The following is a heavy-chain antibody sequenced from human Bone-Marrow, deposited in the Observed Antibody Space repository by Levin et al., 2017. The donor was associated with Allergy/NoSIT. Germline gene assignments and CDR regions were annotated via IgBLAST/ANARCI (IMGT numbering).Heavy chain of an antibody. CDR3: ARAPLRVVGVGFYY. V-gene: IGHV3-23*01. CDR1: GFTFNTYA. J-gene: IGHJ4*02. D-gene: IGHD3-3*01. Sequence: GESLKISCAASGFTFNTYAMNWVRQAPGKGLEWVSGISGSGSTTFYADSVKGRFTISRDNSKNTLYLQEDSLRVEDTAVYYCARAPLRVVGVGFYYWGQGTLVTVSS. CDR2: ISGSGSTT.